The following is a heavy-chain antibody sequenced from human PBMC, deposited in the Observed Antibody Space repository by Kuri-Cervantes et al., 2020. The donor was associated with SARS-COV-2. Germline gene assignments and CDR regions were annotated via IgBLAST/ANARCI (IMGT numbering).Heavy chain of an antibody. CDR3: AHVEMATNHGEYYFDY. D-gene: IGHD5-24*01. V-gene: IGHV1-69*05. Sequence: SVKVCWKASGCTLSSYAISWVRQAPGQGLEWMGGIIPIFGTANYAQKFQGRVTITTDESTSTAYMELSSLRSEDTAVYYCAHVEMATNHGEYYFDYWRQGTLVTVSS. CDR1: GCTLSSYA. J-gene: IGHJ4*02. CDR2: IIPIFGTA.